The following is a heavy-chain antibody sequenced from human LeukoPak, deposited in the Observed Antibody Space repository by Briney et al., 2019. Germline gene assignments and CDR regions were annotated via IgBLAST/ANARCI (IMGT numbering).Heavy chain of an antibody. D-gene: IGHD3-22*01. CDR3: ARSNYYDSSGYPTIDY. V-gene: IGHV3-23*01. Sequence: GGTLRLSCAASGFTFSSYGMSWVRQAPGKGLEWVSSIGGRGGSAYYADSVKGRFTISRDNSKNTLYLQMNSLRAEDTALYYCARSNYYDSSGYPTIDYWGQGTLVTVSS. J-gene: IGHJ4*02. CDR2: IGGRGGSA. CDR1: GFTFSSYG.